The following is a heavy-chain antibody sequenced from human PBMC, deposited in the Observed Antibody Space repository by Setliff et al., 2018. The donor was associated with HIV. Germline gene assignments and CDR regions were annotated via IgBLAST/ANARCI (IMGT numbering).Heavy chain of an antibody. V-gene: IGHV4-61*09. J-gene: IGHJ6*02. CDR2: MHASGST. D-gene: IGHD3-16*01. CDR1: GGSISSGNHY. Sequence: SETLSLTCTGSGGSISSGNHYWAWIRQPAGKRLEWIGHMHASGSTYYNPSLNSRASISVDTSNSQVSLRLTSVTAADTAVYYCAREIPFRGNANMWDYYAMDVWGQGITVTVSS. CDR3: AREIPFRGNANMWDYYAMDV.